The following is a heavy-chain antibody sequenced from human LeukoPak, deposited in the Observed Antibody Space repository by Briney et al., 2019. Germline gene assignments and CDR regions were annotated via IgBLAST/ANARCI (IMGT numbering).Heavy chain of an antibody. CDR3: ASSYRSTWYPIDY. J-gene: IGHJ4*02. D-gene: IGHD6-13*01. V-gene: IGHV3-30*02. CDR1: GFTFSSYG. CDR2: IRYDGSNK. Sequence: GRSLRLSCAAFGFTFSSYGMHWVGPAPGKGLEWVAFIRYDGSNKYYADSVKGRFTISRDISMNTLSLQMNSLRADDTAVYFCASSYRSTWYPIDYWGQGTRVTVSS.